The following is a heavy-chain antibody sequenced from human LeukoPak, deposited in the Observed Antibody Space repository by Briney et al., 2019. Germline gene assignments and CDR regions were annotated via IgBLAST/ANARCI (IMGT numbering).Heavy chain of an antibody. D-gene: IGHD1-26*01. CDR2: ITNDGSST. CDR3: ASWDVPKGSRDF. J-gene: IGHJ4*02. CDR1: GLTFSSHW. Sequence: PGGSLRLSCAASGLTFSSHWMHWVRQAPGKGLVWVSRITNDGSSTTYADSVKGRFTISRDNAKNTVYLQMDSLRAEDTAVYYCASWDVPKGSRDFWGQGTLVAVSS. V-gene: IGHV3-74*01.